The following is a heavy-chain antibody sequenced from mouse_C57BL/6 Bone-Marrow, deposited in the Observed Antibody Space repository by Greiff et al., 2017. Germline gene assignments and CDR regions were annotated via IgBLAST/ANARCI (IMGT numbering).Heavy chain of an antibody. V-gene: IGHV14-4*01. Sequence: VQLQQSGAELVRPGASVKLSCTASGFNIKADYMHWVKQRPEQGLEWIGWIDPANGDTEYASKFQGKATITADTSSNTAYLQLSSLTSEDTAVYYCTTIPNLFFAYWGQGTLVTVSA. CDR3: TTIPNLFFAY. J-gene: IGHJ3*01. CDR2: IDPANGDT. D-gene: IGHD1-1*01. CDR1: GFNIKADY.